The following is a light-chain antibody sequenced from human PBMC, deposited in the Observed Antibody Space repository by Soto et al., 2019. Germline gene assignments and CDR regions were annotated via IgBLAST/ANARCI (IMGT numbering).Light chain of an antibody. CDR3: QHYKRDSEA. Sequence: IQMNESLPTLSGCGXDRVPITSPASKTISSLLAXXQQXXGXAPKXXXSKXSTLKSGGPSRLSGSGSGTEFTRTISSRQPDYCENYYCQHYKRDSEAFGQGTKVDIK. J-gene: IGKJ1*01. CDR1: KTISSL. CDR2: KXS. V-gene: IGKV1-5*03.